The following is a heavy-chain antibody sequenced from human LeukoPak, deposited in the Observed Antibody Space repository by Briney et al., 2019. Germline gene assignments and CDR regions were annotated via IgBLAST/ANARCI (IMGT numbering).Heavy chain of an antibody. V-gene: IGHV4-61*02. J-gene: IGHJ6*02. Sequence: SQTLSLTCTVSGGSISSGSYYWSWIRQPAGKGLEWIGRIYTSGSTNYNPSLKSRVTISVDTSKNQFSLKLSSVTAADTAVYYCARHRSGGYYYYYGMDVWGQGTTVTVSS. D-gene: IGHD4-23*01. CDR1: GGSISSGSYY. CDR2: IYTSGST. CDR3: ARHRSGGYYYYYGMDV.